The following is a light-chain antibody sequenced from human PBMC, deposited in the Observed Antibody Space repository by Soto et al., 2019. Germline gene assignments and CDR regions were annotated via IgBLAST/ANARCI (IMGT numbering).Light chain of an antibody. CDR3: SSYSGTNYHYV. CDR2: HVS. J-gene: IGLJ1*01. Sequence: QSVLSQPPSASGSIGQSVTISCTGTSSDLGGYNYASWYQQHAGKAPKLMIYHVSELPSVVPERFSGSKSGNTAALTVSGLQADDEADYYCSSYSGTNYHYVFGSGTKVTVL. V-gene: IGLV2-8*01. CDR1: SSDLGGYNY.